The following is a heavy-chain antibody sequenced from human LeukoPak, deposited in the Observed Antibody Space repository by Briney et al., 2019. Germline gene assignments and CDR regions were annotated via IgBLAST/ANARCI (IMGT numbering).Heavy chain of an antibody. CDR1: GFTFSNNW. D-gene: IGHD2-15*01. J-gene: IGHJ5*02. Sequence: PGGSLRLSCVTSGFTFSNNWMHWVRQAPGKGLVWVSRISSDGSNTAYADSVKGRFTTSRDNAKNTMDLQMNSLRAEDTAVYYCASVVVGSPSWGQQTLVTVCS. CDR3: ASVVVGSPS. CDR2: ISSDGSNT. V-gene: IGHV3-74*01.